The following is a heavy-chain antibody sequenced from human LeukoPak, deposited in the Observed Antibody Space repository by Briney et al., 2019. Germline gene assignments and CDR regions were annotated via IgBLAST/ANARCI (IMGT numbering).Heavy chain of an antibody. CDR2: IYSGGST. CDR1: GFTVSSNY. CDR3: ARFGSFSHVDY. V-gene: IGHV3-53*05. D-gene: IGHD2-15*01. J-gene: IGHJ4*02. Sequence: GGSLRLSCAASGFTVSSNYMSWVRQAPGKGLEWVSVIYSGGSTYYADSVKGRFTISRDNSKNTLYLQMNSLRAGDTAVYYCARFGSFSHVDYWGQGTLVTVPS.